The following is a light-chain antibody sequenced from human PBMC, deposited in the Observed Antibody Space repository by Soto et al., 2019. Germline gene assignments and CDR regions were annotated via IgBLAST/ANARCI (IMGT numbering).Light chain of an antibody. CDR1: SSNIGSYY. V-gene: IGLV1-47*01. Sequence: QSALSQPPSASGTPGQRVTISCSGSSSNIGSYYVYWYRQFPGTAPKLLIYRNNKWPSGVPDRFSGSRSGTAASLAITGLRSEDEADYYCVAWDDSLSASVFGTGTKLTVL. J-gene: IGLJ1*01. CDR3: VAWDDSLSASV. CDR2: RNN.